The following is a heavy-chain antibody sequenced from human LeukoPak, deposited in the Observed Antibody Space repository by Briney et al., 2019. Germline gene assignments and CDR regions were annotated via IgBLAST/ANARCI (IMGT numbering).Heavy chain of an antibody. CDR1: GYLFTSYW. V-gene: IGHV5-10-1*01. CDR3: ATSSNPDSSSFDY. D-gene: IGHD3-22*01. CDR2: IDPSDSYT. Sequence: GESLKISCKGSGYLFTSYWISWVRQMPGKGLEWMGRIDPSDSYTNYSPSFQGHVTISADKSISTAYLQWSSLKASDTAMYYCATSSNPDSSSFDYWGQGALVTVSS. J-gene: IGHJ4*02.